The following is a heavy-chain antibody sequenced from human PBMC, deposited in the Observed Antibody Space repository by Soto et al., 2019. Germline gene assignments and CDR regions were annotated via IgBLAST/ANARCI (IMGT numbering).Heavy chain of an antibody. CDR3: ARDIGAGYYYYGMDV. CDR1: GGSISSYY. V-gene: IGHV4-59*01. J-gene: IGHJ6*02. D-gene: IGHD3-10*01. Sequence: SETLSLTCTVSGGSISSYYWSWIRQPPGKGLEWIGYIYYSGSTNYNPSLKSRVTISVDTSKNQFSLKLSSVTAADTAVYYCARDIGAGYYYYGMDVWGQGTTVT. CDR2: IYYSGST.